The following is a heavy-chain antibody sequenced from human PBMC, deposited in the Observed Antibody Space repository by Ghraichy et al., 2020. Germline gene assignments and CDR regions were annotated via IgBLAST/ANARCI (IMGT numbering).Heavy chain of an antibody. Sequence: ASVKVSCKVSGYTLIELSMHWVRQAPGKGLEWMGRFDREDGETIYAQKFQGRVTMTEDTSTDTAYMELSSLRSEDTAVYYCATGRTAMASWDFWGQGTLVTVSS. J-gene: IGHJ4*02. CDR1: GYTLIELS. CDR3: ATGRTAMASWDF. V-gene: IGHV1-24*01. CDR2: FDREDGET. D-gene: IGHD5-18*01.